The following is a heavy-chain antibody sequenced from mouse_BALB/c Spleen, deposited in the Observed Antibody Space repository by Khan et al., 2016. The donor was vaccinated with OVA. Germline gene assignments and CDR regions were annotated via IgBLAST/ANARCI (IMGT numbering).Heavy chain of an antibody. V-gene: IGHV1-4*01. CDR1: GYTFTSYT. Sequence: VKLQESGAELARPGASVKMSCKASGYTFTSYTIHWIKLRPGQGLEWIGYINPSNGYTNYNQKFKDKATLTADKSSTTAYMQLSSLTSDDSAVYNCVRDGAYYLNDGWFALLGPSDSGHCLC. CDR2: INPSNGYT. J-gene: IGHJ3*01. CDR3: VRDGAYYLNDGWFAL. D-gene: IGHD1-1*01.